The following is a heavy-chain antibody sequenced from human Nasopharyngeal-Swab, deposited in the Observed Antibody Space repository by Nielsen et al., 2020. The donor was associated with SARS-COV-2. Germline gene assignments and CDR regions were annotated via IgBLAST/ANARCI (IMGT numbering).Heavy chain of an antibody. J-gene: IGHJ4*02. CDR3: ASTHGSKWSDY. CDR2: ISSSSSYI. D-gene: IGHD2-15*01. V-gene: IGHV3-21*01. CDR1: GFPFSSYS. Sequence: GESLKLSCAASGFPFSSYSMNWVRQAPGKGLEWVSSISSSSSYIYYADSVKGRFTISRDNAKNSLYLQMNSLRAEDTAVYYCASTHGSKWSDYWGQGTLVTVSS.